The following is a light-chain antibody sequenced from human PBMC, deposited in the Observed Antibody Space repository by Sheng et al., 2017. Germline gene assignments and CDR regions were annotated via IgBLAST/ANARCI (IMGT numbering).Light chain of an antibody. CDR3: CSYAGNFIFV. Sequence: QSALTQPRSVSGSPGQAVTISCTGTSSDVGAYNYVSWYQQHPGKVPKLIIFDVSQRPSGVPDRFSGSKSGNTASLTISGLQAEDEADYYCCSYAGNFIFVFGTGTEVTVL. J-gene: IGLJ1*01. CDR2: DVS. CDR1: SSDVGAYNY. V-gene: IGLV2-11*01.